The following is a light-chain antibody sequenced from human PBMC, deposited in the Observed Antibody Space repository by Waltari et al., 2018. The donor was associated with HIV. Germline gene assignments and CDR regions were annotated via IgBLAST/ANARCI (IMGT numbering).Light chain of an antibody. V-gene: IGLV2-8*01. Sequence: QSALTQPPSASGSPGQSVTISCTGTSSDVGGYNYVSWYQQHPGKAPKLMIYEVSPPPSGVPERFSCSKSGNTAPLTVSGLDAEDGADYDCSSSRVFGGGTKLTVV. J-gene: IGLJ3*02. CDR3: SSSRV. CDR2: EVS. CDR1: SSDVGGYNY.